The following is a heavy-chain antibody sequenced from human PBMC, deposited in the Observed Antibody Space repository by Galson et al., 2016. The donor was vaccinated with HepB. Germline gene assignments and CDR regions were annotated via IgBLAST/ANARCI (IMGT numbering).Heavy chain of an antibody. Sequence: SETLSLTCTVSGASISSYYWSWIRQPPGKGLEWIGYIYHNGNSDYNPSLKGRVTMSIDKSKNQFSLRLRSVSAADTAVYYWVSGVMGWVGTHVGHWGQGTLVTVSA. CDR2: IYHNGNS. J-gene: IGHJ1*01. CDR1: GASISSYY. D-gene: IGHD3-16*01. V-gene: IGHV4-59*01. CDR3: VSGVMGWVGTHVGH.